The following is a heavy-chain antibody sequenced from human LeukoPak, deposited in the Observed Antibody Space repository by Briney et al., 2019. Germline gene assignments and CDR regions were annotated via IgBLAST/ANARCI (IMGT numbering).Heavy chain of an antibody. CDR2: INHSGST. D-gene: IGHD3-22*01. Sequence: SETLSLTCAVYGGSFSGYYWSWIRQSPGKGLEWIGEINHSGSTNYNPSLKSRVTISVDTSKNQFSLKLSSVTAADTAVYYCARGQDDSSGYVYYFDYWGQGTLVTVSS. CDR3: ARGQDDSSGYVYYFDY. V-gene: IGHV4-34*01. J-gene: IGHJ4*02. CDR1: GGSFSGYY.